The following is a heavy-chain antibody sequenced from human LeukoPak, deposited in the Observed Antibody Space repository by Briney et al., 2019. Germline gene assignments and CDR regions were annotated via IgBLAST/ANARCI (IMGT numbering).Heavy chain of an antibody. CDR2: INPSGGST. D-gene: IGHD6-19*01. V-gene: IGHV1-46*01. CDR1: GYTFTSYY. Sequence: ASVKVSCEASGYTFTSYYMHWVRQAPGQGLEWMGIINPSGGSTSYAQKFQGRVTMTRDTSTSTVYMELSSLRSEDTAVYYCARDRSGENSETNFDYWGQGTLVTVSS. CDR3: ARDRSGENSETNFDY. J-gene: IGHJ4*02.